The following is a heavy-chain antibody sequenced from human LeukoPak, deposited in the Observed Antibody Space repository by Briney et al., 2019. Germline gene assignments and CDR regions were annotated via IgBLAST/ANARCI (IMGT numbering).Heavy chain of an antibody. Sequence: ASVKVSCKASGYTFTSYGISWVRQAPGQGLEWMEWISAYNGNTNYAQKFQGRVTMTRDTSISTAYMELSRLRSDDTAVYYCARLGWNVGYFDYGGQGTLVTVSS. CDR2: ISAYNGNT. CDR3: ARLGWNVGYFDY. V-gene: IGHV1-18*01. J-gene: IGHJ4*02. D-gene: IGHD1-1*01. CDR1: GYTFTSYG.